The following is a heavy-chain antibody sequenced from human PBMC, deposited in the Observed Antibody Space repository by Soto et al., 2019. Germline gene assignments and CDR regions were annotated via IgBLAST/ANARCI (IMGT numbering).Heavy chain of an antibody. CDR1: GYTFTSYG. Sequence: ASVMVSCKASGYTFTSYGISWVRQAPGQGLEWMGWINPNSGGTNYAQKFQGWVTMTRDTSISTAYMELSRLRSDDTAVYYCARGPSAAGDYYYYYMDVWGKGTTVTVSS. D-gene: IGHD6-13*01. CDR3: ARGPSAAGDYYYYYMDV. CDR2: INPNSGGT. V-gene: IGHV1-2*04. J-gene: IGHJ6*03.